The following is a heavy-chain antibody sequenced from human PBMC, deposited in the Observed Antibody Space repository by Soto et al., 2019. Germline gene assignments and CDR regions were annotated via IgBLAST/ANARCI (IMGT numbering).Heavy chain of an antibody. J-gene: IGHJ4*02. CDR1: GFTFRSYS. D-gene: IGHD6-6*01. CDR3: TRGQQLVSENSFDY. V-gene: IGHV3-21*01. Sequence: AGGSLRLSCAASGFTFRSYSINWVRQTPGRGLEWVSSVSSTSNYIYYADSVKGRFTISRDNAKNSVFLQMNSLRAEDTAVYYCTRGQQLVSENSFDYWGQGALVTVSS. CDR2: VSSTSNYI.